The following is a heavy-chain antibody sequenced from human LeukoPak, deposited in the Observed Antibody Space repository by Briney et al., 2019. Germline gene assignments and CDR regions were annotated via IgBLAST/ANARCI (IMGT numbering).Heavy chain of an antibody. D-gene: IGHD2-15*01. J-gene: IGHJ6*03. Sequence: GGSLRLSCAASGFTFSSYSMNWVRQAPGKGLEWVSSISSSSSYIYYADSVKGRFTISRDNAKNSLYPKMNSLRAEDTAVYYCARASPHCSGGSCYPTYYYYMDVWGKGTTVTVSS. CDR3: ARASPHCSGGSCYPTYYYYMDV. CDR1: GFTFSSYS. CDR2: ISSSSSYI. V-gene: IGHV3-21*01.